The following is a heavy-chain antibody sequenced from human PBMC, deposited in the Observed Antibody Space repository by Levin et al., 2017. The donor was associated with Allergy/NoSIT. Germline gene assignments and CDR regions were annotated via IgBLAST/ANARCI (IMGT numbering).Heavy chain of an antibody. V-gene: IGHV2-5*02. CDR2: IYWDDDK. CDR1: GFSLSTSGVG. D-gene: IGHD2-15*01. J-gene: IGHJ5*02. Sequence: SGPTLVKPTQTLTLTCTFSGFSLSTSGVGVGWIRQPPGKALEWLALIYWDDDKRYSPSLKSRLTISKDTSKNQVVLTMTNMDPVDTATYYCAHRRVAGGVVVAATRGNCFDPWGQGTLVIVSS. CDR3: AHRRVAGGVVVAATRGNCFDP.